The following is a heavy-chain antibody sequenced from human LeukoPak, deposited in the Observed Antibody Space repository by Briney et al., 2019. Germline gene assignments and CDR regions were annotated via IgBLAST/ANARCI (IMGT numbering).Heavy chain of an antibody. Sequence: SETLSLTCTISGGSISSYYWGWIRQPPGKGLEWIGSIYYSGSTYYNPSLKSRVTISVDTSKNQFSLKLSSVTAADTAVYYCARAGGIIQLWKGLFDYWGQGTLVTVSS. CDR1: GGSISSYY. D-gene: IGHD5-18*01. J-gene: IGHJ4*02. CDR2: IYYSGST. CDR3: ARAGGIIQLWKGLFDY. V-gene: IGHV4-39*07.